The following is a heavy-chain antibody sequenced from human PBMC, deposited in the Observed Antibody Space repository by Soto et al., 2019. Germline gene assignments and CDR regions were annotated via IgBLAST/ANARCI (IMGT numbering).Heavy chain of an antibody. CDR3: GKDPNGDYIGAFDI. J-gene: IGHJ3*02. V-gene: IGHV3-23*01. D-gene: IGHD4-17*01. Sequence: HPGGSLRLSCAASGFTFSNYAMSWVRQAPGKGLEWVSGIGSGGGTTHLADSVKGRFTISRDNSKNTLYPQMNSLRAEDTAVYYCGKDPNGDYIGAFDIWGQGTMVTVSS. CDR2: IGSGGGTT. CDR1: GFTFSNYA.